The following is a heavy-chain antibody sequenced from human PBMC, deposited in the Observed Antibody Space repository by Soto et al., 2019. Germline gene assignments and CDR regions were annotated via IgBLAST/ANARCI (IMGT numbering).Heavy chain of an antibody. V-gene: IGHV3-48*01. CDR1: GFTFSAYS. CDR2: IRSSPFAI. J-gene: IGHJ3*01. CDR3: VRDHNYAFDV. Sequence: EVQLMESGGDLVHPGGSLRLSCAASGFTFSAYSMNWVRQAPGKGLEWLSYIRSSPFAIHYADSVKGRFTISRDDAKNSLYLQMYSLIAEDTAVYYCVRDHNYAFDVWGQGTMVTVSS.